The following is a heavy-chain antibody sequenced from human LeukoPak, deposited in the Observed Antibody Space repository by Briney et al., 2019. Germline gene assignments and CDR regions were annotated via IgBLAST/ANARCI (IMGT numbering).Heavy chain of an antibody. CDR2: IDGSIGST. V-gene: IGHV3-23*01. CDR3: AKAPPYSSGWLQNYFDY. CDR1: GFTFSSYA. J-gene: IGHJ4*02. D-gene: IGHD6-19*01. Sequence: GGSLRLSCAASGFTFSSYAMSWVRQAPGKGLECVSSIDGSIGSTYYADSVKGRFTISRDNSKNTLYLQMNSLRAEDTALYYCAKAPPYSSGWLQNYFDYWGQGTLVTVSS.